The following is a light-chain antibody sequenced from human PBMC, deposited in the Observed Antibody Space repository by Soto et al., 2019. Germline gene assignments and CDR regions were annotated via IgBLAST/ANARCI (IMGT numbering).Light chain of an antibody. Sequence: QSVLTQPPSASATPGQRVTISCSGSSSNIGSRTVNWYQQLPGSAPKLLVYANDQRPSGVPDRFSGSKSDTSASLAISALQSEDKADYYCATWDDSLNGAYVFGTGTKLTVL. J-gene: IGLJ1*01. CDR1: SSNIGSRT. V-gene: IGLV1-44*01. CDR2: AND. CDR3: ATWDDSLNGAYV.